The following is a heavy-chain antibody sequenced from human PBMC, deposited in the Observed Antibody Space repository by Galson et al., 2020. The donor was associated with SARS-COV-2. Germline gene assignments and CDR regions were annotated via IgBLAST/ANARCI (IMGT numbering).Heavy chain of an antibody. CDR2: IIPIFGTA. Sequence: YAISWVRQAPGQGLEWMGGIIPIFGTANYAQKFQGRVTITADESTSTAYMELSSLRSEDTAVYYCARGGWGYCSSTSCYRRYYYMDVWGKGTTVTVSS. D-gene: IGHD2-2*01. CDR3: ARGGWGYCSSTSCYRRYYYMDV. CDR1: YA. J-gene: IGHJ6*03. V-gene: IGHV1-69*01.